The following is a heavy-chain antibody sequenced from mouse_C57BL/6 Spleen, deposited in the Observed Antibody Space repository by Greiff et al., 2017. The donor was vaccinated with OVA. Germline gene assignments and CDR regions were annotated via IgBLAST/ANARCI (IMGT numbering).Heavy chain of an antibody. V-gene: IGHV1-64*01. CDR2: LHPNSGST. D-gene: IGHD2-4*01. CDR1: GYTFTSYW. Sequence: VQLQQPGAELVKPGASVKLSCKVSGYTFTSYWMHWVKQRPGQGLEWIGMLHPNSGSTNYNEKFKSKATLTVDKSSSPAYMQLSSLTSEDSAVYYCARSYDYDSQPAWFAYWGQGTLVTVSA. CDR3: ARSYDYDSQPAWFAY. J-gene: IGHJ3*01.